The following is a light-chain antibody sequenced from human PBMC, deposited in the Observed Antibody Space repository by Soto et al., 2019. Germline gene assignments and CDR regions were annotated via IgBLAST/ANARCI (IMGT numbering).Light chain of an antibody. V-gene: IGKV1-5*03. J-gene: IGKJ1*01. CDR2: KAS. CDR1: QSISSR. Sequence: DIKMTQSPSTLSASVGDRVTITCRASQSISSRLAWYQQKPGKAPKLLIYKASSLESGVPSRFSGSGSGTEFTLTISSLQPDDFATYYCQQYNSLWTFGQGTKVEIK. CDR3: QQYNSLWT.